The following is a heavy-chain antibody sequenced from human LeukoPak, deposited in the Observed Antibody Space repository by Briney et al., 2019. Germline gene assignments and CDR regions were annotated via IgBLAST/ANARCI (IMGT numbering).Heavy chain of an antibody. J-gene: IGHJ5*02. V-gene: IGHV3-30*02. CDR3: AKDEGSSPHYSGSYYGWFDP. D-gene: IGHD1-26*01. CDR1: GFIFRNFA. CDR2: IRYDGSNK. Sequence: GGSLRLSCAASGFIFRNFAMHWVRQSPGKGLGWVAFIRYDGSNKYYADSVKGRFTISRDNSKNTLYLQMNSLRAEDTAVYYCAKDEGSSPHYSGSYYGWFDPWGQGTLVTVSS.